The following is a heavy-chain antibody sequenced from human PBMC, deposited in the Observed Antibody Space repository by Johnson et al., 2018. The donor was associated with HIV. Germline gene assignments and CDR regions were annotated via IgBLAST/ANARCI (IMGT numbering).Heavy chain of an antibody. CDR1: GFTFDNYG. Sequence: VQLVESGGTVVRPGGSLRLSCAASGFTFDNYGMSWVRQAPGKGLEWVSGINWNGGGTGYADSVKGRFTISRDNSKNTLYLQMNSLRAEDTAVYYCARVGGYAFDIWGQGTMVTVSS. CDR2: INWNGGGT. J-gene: IGHJ3*02. CDR3: ARVGGYAFDI. V-gene: IGHV3-20*04. D-gene: IGHD3-16*01.